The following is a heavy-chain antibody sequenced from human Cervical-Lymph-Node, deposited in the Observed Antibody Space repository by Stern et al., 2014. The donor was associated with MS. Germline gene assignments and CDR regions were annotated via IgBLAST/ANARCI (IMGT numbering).Heavy chain of an antibody. J-gene: IGHJ5*02. D-gene: IGHD2-15*01. CDR1: GFSLSDFY. CDR2: ISRTTSHA. Sequence: VQLVESGGGLVKPGGSLRLSCAVSGFSLSDFYMSWVRQAPGQGLEWISYISRTTSHANYDASVKGRFTISRDNAKNSVHLEMNSLRPEDTAVYYCARGGDIYWPAPDTWGQGTLVTVSS. V-gene: IGHV3-11*06. CDR3: ARGGDIYWPAPDT.